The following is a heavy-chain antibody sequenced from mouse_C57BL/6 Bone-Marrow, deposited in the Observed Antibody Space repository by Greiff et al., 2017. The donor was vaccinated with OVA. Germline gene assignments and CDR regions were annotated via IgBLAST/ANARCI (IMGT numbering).Heavy chain of an antibody. CDR1: GYTFTDYY. Sequence: VQLQQSGPVLVKPGASVKMSCKASGYTFTDYYMNWVKQSHGKSLEWIGVINPYNGGPSYHQTLKGKATLTVDKASSTAYMELNSLTSEDSAVYYCARGPKSYWGQGTTLTVSS. V-gene: IGHV1-19*01. CDR3: ARGPKSY. CDR2: INPYNGGP. J-gene: IGHJ2*01.